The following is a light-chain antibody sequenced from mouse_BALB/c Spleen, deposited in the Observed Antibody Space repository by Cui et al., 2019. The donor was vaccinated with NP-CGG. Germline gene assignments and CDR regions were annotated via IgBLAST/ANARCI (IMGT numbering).Light chain of an antibody. CDR3: ALWYSNHWV. J-gene: IGLJ1*01. V-gene: IGLV1*01. CDR1: TGAVTTNTY. CDR2: GTN. Sequence: QVVVTQESALTTSPVETVTPTCRSSTGAVTTNTYANWVEEKPDHLFTGLIGGTNNRAPGVHARFSGSLIGDKAALTITGAQTEDEAIYFCALWYSNHWVFGGGTKLTVL.